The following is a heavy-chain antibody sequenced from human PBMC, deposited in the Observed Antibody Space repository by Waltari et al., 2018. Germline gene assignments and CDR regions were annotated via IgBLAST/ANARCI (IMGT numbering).Heavy chain of an antibody. J-gene: IGHJ4*02. Sequence: QVQLVQSGAEVKKPGSSVKVSCKASGGTFSSYAISWVRPAPGQGLEWMGGSNHIFGTANYEQKFQGRVTSTADESTSTAYMELSSLRSEDTAVYYCARAGDYGGNWGLDYWGQGTLVTVSS. CDR1: GGTFSSYA. CDR2: SNHIFGTA. V-gene: IGHV1-69*13. CDR3: ARAGDYGGNWGLDY. D-gene: IGHD2-15*01.